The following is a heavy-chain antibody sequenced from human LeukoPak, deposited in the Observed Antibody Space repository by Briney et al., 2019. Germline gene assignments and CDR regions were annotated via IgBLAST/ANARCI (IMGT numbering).Heavy chain of an antibody. D-gene: IGHD3-10*01. CDR2: IIPIFGTA. CDR1: GGTFSSYA. Sequence: GSSVKVSCKASGGTFSSYAISWVRQAPGQGLEWMGGIIPIFGTANYAQKFQGRVTITADESTSTAYMELSSLRSEDTAVYYCARATMVRGTYWYFDLWGRGTLVTVSS. J-gene: IGHJ2*01. CDR3: ARATMVRGTYWYFDL. V-gene: IGHV1-69*13.